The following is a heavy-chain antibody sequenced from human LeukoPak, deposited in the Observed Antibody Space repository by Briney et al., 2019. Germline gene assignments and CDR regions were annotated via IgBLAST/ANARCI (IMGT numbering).Heavy chain of an antibody. D-gene: IGHD3-3*01. V-gene: IGHV3-74*01. CDR2: INSDGSST. J-gene: IGHJ4*02. CDR3: ASFGDFWSGYYNY. CDR1: GFTFSSYW. Sequence: GGSLRLSCAASGFTFSSYWMHWVRQAPGKGLVWVSRINSDGSSTSYADSVKGRFTISRDNAKNTLYLQMNSLRAGDTAVYYCASFGDFWSGYYNYWGQGTLVTVSS.